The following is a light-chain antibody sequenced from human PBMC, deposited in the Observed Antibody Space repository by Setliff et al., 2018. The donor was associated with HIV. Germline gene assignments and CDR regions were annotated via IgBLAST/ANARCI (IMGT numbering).Light chain of an antibody. Sequence: EIVLTQSPGTPSLSLGERATLSCRASQSVSSSCLAWYQQKPGQAPRLLIYGATSRATGIPDRFSGSGSGTDFTLTISRLEPEDFAVYYCQQYGSSLITFGGGTKVDIK. CDR1: QSVSSSC. J-gene: IGKJ4*01. CDR2: GAT. CDR3: QQYGSSLIT. V-gene: IGKV3-20*01.